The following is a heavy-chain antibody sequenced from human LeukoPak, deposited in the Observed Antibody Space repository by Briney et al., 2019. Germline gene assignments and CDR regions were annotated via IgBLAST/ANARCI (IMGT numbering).Heavy chain of an antibody. D-gene: IGHD2-15*01. V-gene: IGHV3-7*01. J-gene: IGHJ5*02. CDR1: GFTFSSYW. CDR3: ARDGEVMVVAKNWFDP. Sequence: PGGSLRLSCAASGFTFSSYWMSWVRQAPGKGLEWVANIKQDGSEKYYVDSVKGRFTISRDNAKNSLYLQMNSLRAEDTAVYYCARDGEVMVVAKNWFDPWGQGTLVTVSS. CDR2: IKQDGSEK.